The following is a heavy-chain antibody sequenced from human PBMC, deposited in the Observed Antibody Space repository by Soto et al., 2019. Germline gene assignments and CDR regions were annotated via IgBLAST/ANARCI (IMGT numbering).Heavy chain of an antibody. CDR2: IKIDGSET. CDR3: AKYGDGYVH. D-gene: IGHD2-21*02. V-gene: IGHV3-7*02. Sequence: EVQLVESGGALVQPGGSLRLSCAASGFSFNRNWMSWVRQAPGKGPEWVANIKIDGSETYYVDSVKGRFTISRDNAKNSLYLQMNNLRVEDTAVYFCAKYGDGYVHWGQGTRVTVSS. J-gene: IGHJ4*02. CDR1: GFSFNRNW.